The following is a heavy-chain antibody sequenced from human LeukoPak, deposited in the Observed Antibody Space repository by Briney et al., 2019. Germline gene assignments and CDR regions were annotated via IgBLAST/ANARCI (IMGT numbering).Heavy chain of an antibody. CDR1: GFTASSTS. CDR2: IRGDTST. V-gene: IGHV3-66*04. CDR3: ARRGGGYGDGDFDY. J-gene: IGHJ4*02. Sequence: GGSLRLSCAASGFTASSTSIIWVRQAPGKGLECVSYIRGDTSTEYAEYVRGRFTISRDDAKNTVYLQMNSLRVEDTSVYYCARRGGGYGDGDFDYWGQGTLVTVSS. D-gene: IGHD4-17*01.